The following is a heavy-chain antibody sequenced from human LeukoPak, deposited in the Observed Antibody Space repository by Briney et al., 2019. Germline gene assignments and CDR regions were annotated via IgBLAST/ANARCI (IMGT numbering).Heavy chain of an antibody. J-gene: IGHJ4*02. Sequence: ETLSLTCTVSGGSISSGGYYWSWIRQAPGKGLEWVSAISGSGGSTYYADSVKGRFTISRDNSKNTLYLQMNSLRAEDTAVYYCAKFGGGGGYWGQGTLVTVSS. CDR2: ISGSGGST. CDR3: AKFGGGGGY. D-gene: IGHD3-3*01. V-gene: IGHV3-23*01. CDR1: GGSISSGGYY.